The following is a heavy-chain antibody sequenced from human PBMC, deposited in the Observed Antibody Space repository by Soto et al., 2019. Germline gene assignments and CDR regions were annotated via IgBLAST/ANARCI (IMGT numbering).Heavy chain of an antibody. J-gene: IGHJ4*02. CDR2: INQDGSGT. D-gene: IGHD6-19*01. CDR3: ARYFRGSGRYFFDH. V-gene: IGHV3-7*03. Sequence: GGSLRLSCIASEFTFISSFMGCVRQAPGKGLEWVANINQDGSGTSYVDSVKGRFTISRDNAKNSLYLQMNSLRAEDTAVYYCARYFRGSGRYFFDHWGQGTLVTVSS. CDR1: EFTFISSF.